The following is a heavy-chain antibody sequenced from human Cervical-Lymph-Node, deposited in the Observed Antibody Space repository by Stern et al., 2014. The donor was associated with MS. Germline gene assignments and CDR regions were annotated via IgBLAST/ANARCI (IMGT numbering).Heavy chain of an antibody. J-gene: IGHJ4*02. CDR1: GGTFNNHV. D-gene: IGHD5-12*01. V-gene: IGHV1-69*06. CDR2: IIPMFGTP. CDR3: ANRDMGYTYGRHDY. Sequence: VQLLQSGAEVKKPGSSVKLSCKASGGTFNNHVISWVRQARGQGLEWMGGIIPMFGTPNYERKDQGRVTIIADKSTSTVHMVLSNLNDEDTAIYYCANRDMGYTYGRHDYWGQGTLVTVS.